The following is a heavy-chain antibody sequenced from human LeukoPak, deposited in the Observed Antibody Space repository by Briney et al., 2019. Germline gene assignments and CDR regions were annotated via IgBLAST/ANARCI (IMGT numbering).Heavy chain of an antibody. Sequence: SETLSLTCTVSGGSISSYYWSWIRQPPGKGLEGIGYIYYSGSTYYNPSLKSRVTISVDTSKNQFSLKLSSVTPEDTAVYYCARDIEEGYSSSWWDDNWFDPWGQGTLVTVSS. CDR1: GGSISSYY. CDR2: IYYSGST. D-gene: IGHD6-13*01. CDR3: ARDIEEGYSSSWWDDNWFDP. V-gene: IGHV4-59*12. J-gene: IGHJ5*02.